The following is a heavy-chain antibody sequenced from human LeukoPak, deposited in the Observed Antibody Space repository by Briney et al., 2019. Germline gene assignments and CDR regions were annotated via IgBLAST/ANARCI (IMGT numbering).Heavy chain of an antibody. CDR1: GGSISSYY. J-gene: IGHJ6*03. CDR3: ARGPHCSSTSCYTRYYYYYYMDV. Sequence: PSETLSLTCTVSGGSISSYYWSWIRQPAGKGLEWIGRIYTSGSTNYNPSLKSRVTMSVDTSKNQFSLKLSSVTAAGTAVYYCARGPHCSSTSCYTRYYYYYYMDVWGKGTTVTVSS. CDR2: IYTSGST. V-gene: IGHV4-4*07. D-gene: IGHD2-2*02.